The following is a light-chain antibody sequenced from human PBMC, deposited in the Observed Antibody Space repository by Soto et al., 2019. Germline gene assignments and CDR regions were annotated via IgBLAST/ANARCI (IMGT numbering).Light chain of an antibody. CDR1: QSIGLA. Sequence: EMVLTQSPANLSLSPGARATLSCRASQSIGLAIAWYQHKPGQAPRLLIFDASQRATGIPARFRGSGSGTDFTLSISSLEPEDFAVYYCQQRTDMPPWTFGQGTKVDIK. J-gene: IGKJ1*01. V-gene: IGKV3-11*01. CDR3: QQRTDMPPWT. CDR2: DAS.